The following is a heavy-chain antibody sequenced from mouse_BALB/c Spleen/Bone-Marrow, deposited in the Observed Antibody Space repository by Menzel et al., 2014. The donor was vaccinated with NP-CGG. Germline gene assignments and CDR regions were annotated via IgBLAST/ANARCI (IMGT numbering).Heavy chain of an antibody. CDR3: ARDVPLYDVGYFDY. Sequence: EVMLVESGGGLVQPGGSRKLSCAASGFTFSSFGMHWVRQAPEKGLEWVAYISSGSSTIYYADTVKGRFTISRDNPKNTLFLQMASLRSEDTAMYYCARDVPLYDVGYFDYWGLGTTLTVSS. J-gene: IGHJ2*01. CDR1: GFTFSSFG. CDR2: ISSGSSTI. D-gene: IGHD2-14*01. V-gene: IGHV5-17*02.